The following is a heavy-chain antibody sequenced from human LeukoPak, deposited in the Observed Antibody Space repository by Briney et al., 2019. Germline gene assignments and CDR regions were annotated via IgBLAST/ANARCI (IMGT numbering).Heavy chain of an antibody. CDR1: GFTFSSYA. CDR3: AKETNNWSFDY. Sequence: GGSLRLSCAASGFTFSSYAMSWVRQAPGKGLEWVAVISYDGSNKYYADSVKGRFTISRDNSKNTLYLQMNSLRAEDTAVYYCAKETNNWSFDYWGQGTLVTVSS. V-gene: IGHV3-30*18. CDR2: ISYDGSNK. D-gene: IGHD1-20*01. J-gene: IGHJ4*02.